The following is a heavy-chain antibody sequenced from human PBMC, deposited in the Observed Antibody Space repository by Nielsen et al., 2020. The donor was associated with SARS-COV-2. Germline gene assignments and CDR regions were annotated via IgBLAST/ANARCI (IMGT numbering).Heavy chain of an antibody. CDR2: IYYSGST. V-gene: IGHV4-59*08. D-gene: IGHD2-15*01. J-gene: IGHJ4*02. CDR1: GGSISSYY. Sequence: SETLSLTCIVSGGSISSYYWSWIRQPPGKGLEWIGYIYYSGSTNYNPSLKSRVTISVDTSKNQFSLKLSSVTAADTAVYYCARRALGYCSGGRCYSAFDYWGQGTLVTVSS. CDR3: ARRALGYCSGGRCYSAFDY.